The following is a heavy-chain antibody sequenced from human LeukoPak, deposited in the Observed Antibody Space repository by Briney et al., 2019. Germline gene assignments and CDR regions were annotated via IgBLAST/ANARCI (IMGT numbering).Heavy chain of an antibody. CDR1: GGTFSSYA. CDR2: IIPIFGTA. D-gene: IGHD2-21*01. V-gene: IGHV1-69*01. CDR3: ARGWQLGGDLGDAFDI. Sequence: SSVKVSCKASGGTFSSYAISWVRQAPGQGLEWMGGIIPIFGTANYAQKFQGRVTITADESTSTAYMELSSLRSEDTAVYYCARGWQLGGDLGDAFDIWGQGTMVTVSS. J-gene: IGHJ3*02.